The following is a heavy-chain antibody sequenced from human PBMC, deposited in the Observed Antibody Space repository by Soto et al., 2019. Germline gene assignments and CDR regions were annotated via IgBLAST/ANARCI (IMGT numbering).Heavy chain of an antibody. CDR1: GFTFSSYS. CDR3: ARGDWNSYNWFDP. Sequence: PGGSLRLSCAASGFTFSSYSMNWVRQAPGKGLEWVSSISSSSSYIYYADSVKGRFTISRDNAKNSLYLQMNSLRAEDTAVYYCARGDWNSYNWFDPWGQGTLVTVS. V-gene: IGHV3-21*01. J-gene: IGHJ5*02. D-gene: IGHD1-7*01. CDR2: ISSSSSYI.